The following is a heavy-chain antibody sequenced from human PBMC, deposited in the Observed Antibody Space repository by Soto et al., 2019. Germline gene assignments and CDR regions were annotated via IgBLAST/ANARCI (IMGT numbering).Heavy chain of an antibody. D-gene: IGHD1-1*01. CDR3: AGEGRLSNDYYYAMDV. CDR2: IYYSGST. CDR1: GGSISSSSYY. J-gene: IGHJ6*02. V-gene: IGHV4-39*07. Sequence: SETLSLTCTVSGGSISSSSYYWGWIRQPPGEGLEWIGCIYYSGSTYYNPSLKSRVTISVDTSKNQFSLKLSSVTAADTAVYYCAGEGRLSNDYYYAMDVWGQGTTVTVSS.